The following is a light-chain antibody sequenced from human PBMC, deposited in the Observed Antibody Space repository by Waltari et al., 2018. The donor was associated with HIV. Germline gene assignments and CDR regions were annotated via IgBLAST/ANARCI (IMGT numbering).Light chain of an antibody. J-gene: IGKJ1*01. CDR3: QQYYSTLRT. CDR2: WAS. V-gene: IGKV4-1*01. Sequence: DIVMTQSPDYLAVSLGERATIHCKSSQSVLYSSNNKNYLAWYQPKPGQPPKLLIYWASTRESGVPDRFSGSGSQTDFTLTISSLQAEDVAVYYCQQYYSTLRTFGQGTKVEIK. CDR1: QSVLYSSNNKNY.